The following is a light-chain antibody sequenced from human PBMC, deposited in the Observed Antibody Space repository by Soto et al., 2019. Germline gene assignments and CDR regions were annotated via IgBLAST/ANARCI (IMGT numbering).Light chain of an antibody. CDR3: QQYGISPWT. CDR2: GAS. V-gene: IGKV3-20*01. Sequence: DIVLTQSPGTLSLSPGERATLSCRASQSVNSDFLAWYQQKPGQAPRLLIYGASGRAPGIPDRFTGSGSGTDFSLTSSRLEPEDFAVYYCQQYGISPWTFGQGTKVEIK. J-gene: IGKJ1*01. CDR1: QSVNSDF.